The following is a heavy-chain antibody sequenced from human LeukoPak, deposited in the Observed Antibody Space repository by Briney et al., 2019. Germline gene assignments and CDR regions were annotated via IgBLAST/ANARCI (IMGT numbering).Heavy chain of an antibody. V-gene: IGHV1-18*01. D-gene: IGHD3-10*01. CDR1: GYTFASYG. Sequence: ASVKVSCKDSGYTFASYGISWVRQAPGQGLEWMGWISAYNGNTNYAQKLQGRVTMTTDTSTSTAYMELRSLRSDDTAVCYWASASGSYYVGDYWGQGTLVTVSS. J-gene: IGHJ4*02. CDR3: ASASGSYYVGDY. CDR2: ISAYNGNT.